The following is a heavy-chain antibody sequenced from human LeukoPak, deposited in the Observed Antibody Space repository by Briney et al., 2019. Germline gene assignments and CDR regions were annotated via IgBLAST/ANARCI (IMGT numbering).Heavy chain of an antibody. CDR1: GYNFKAYG. Sequence: ASVKVSCKASGYNFKAYGLTWVRQAPGQGLEWMGWISGHNGNTNYAQNLQGRVTMTTDASTNTAYMELRSLTSDDTAVYYCARDMGYDVQRREYWGQGTLVTVSS. J-gene: IGHJ4*02. D-gene: IGHD3-22*01. CDR2: ISGHNGNT. CDR3: ARDMGYDVQRREY. V-gene: IGHV1-18*01.